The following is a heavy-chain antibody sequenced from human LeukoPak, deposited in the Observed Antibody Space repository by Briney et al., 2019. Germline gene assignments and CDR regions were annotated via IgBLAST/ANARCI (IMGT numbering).Heavy chain of an antibody. D-gene: IGHD2-15*01. CDR1: GGSIRSDDYY. Sequence: SETLSLTCTVSGGSIRSDDYYWSWIRQPPGKGLEWIGYIFYTGNTHYNPSLQSRVTFSVDTSKNQFSLKLSSVTAADTAVYFCATVVVVAATNYYYYATDVWGQGTLVTVSS. CDR2: IFYTGNT. V-gene: IGHV4-30-4*01. J-gene: IGHJ6*02. CDR3: ATVVVVAATNYYYYATDV.